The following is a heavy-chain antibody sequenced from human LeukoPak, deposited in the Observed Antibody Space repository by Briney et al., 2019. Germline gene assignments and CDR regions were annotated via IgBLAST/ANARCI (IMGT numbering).Heavy chain of an antibody. D-gene: IGHD2-2*01. CDR1: EFTFSSYW. V-gene: IGHV3-74*01. J-gene: IGHJ4*02. CDR2: VSFDGSST. CDR3: VRSCSSSTICYGLIDY. Sequence: PGGSLRLSCVASEFTFSSYWMHWVRQVPGKGLVWVARVSFDGSSTTYADSVKGRFTISRDNAKNTLYLQMNSLRAEDTAVYYCVRSCSSSTICYGLIDYWGQGTLVTVSS.